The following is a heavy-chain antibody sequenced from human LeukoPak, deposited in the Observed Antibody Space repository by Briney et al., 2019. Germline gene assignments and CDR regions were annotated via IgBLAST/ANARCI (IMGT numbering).Heavy chain of an antibody. CDR1: GGSFSGYY. J-gene: IGHJ4*02. CDR3: ARGGIFGVVLRFDY. V-gene: IGHV4-34*01. Sequence: SXXLSLTCAVYGGSFSGYYWSWIRQPPGKGVEWIGEINHSGSTNYNPSLKRRVTISVDTSKTQFSLKLSSVTAADTAVYYCARGGIFGVVLRFDYWGQGTLVTVSS. CDR2: INHSGST. D-gene: IGHD3-3*01.